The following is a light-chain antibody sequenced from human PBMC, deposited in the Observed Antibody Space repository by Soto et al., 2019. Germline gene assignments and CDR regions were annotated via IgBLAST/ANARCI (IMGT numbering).Light chain of an antibody. V-gene: IGKV3-20*01. CDR2: GAS. CDR1: QTVSSNY. Sequence: EIILTQSPDTLSLSPGERATLSCRASQTVSSNYLAWCQQRPGQAPRLLIYGASTRATGIPDRFSASGSGTDFTLTISRLEPEDFAVYYCQQYSRAPLTFGQGTKVDIK. CDR3: QQYSRAPLT. J-gene: IGKJ1*01.